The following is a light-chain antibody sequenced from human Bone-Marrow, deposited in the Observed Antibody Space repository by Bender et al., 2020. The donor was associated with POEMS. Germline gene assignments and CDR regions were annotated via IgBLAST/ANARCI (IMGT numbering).Light chain of an antibody. Sequence: QSALTQPPSASGSPGQSVYISCTGTSSDVGSSNFVSWYQQHPGKVPKVMIYEVNKRPSGVPDRFSGSKSGNTASLTVSGLQAEDEADYYCSSPTVNNNYAFGTVTKVTVL. V-gene: IGLV2-8*01. CDR3: SSPTVNNNYA. CDR2: EVN. CDR1: SSDVGSSNF. J-gene: IGLJ1*01.